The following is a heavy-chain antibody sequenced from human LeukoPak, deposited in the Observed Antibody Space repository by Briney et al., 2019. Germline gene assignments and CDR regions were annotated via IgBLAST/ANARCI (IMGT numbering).Heavy chain of an antibody. CDR1: GFTFSSYW. Sequence: PGGSLRLSCAASGFTFSSYWMSWVRQAPGKGLEWVANIKQDGSEKYYVDSVKGRFTISRDNAKNSLYLQMNSLRAEDTAVYYCASIPTGAAEGIHDAFDIWGQGTMVTVSS. D-gene: IGHD6-13*01. J-gene: IGHJ3*02. V-gene: IGHV3-7*01. CDR3: ASIPTGAAEGIHDAFDI. CDR2: IKQDGSEK.